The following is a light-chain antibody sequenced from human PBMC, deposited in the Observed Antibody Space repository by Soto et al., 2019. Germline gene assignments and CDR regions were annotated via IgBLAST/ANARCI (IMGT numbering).Light chain of an antibody. J-gene: IGKJ1*01. Sequence: AIPMTQSPSSLSASVGDRVTITCRASQAIRNDLAWYQLKPGKAPKLLIYAASTLQSGVPSRFSGSGSGTEFTLTISSLQPDDSAPYYCQQDYNYPWTFGQGTKVELK. CDR1: QAIRND. V-gene: IGKV1-6*01. CDR2: AAS. CDR3: QQDYNYPWT.